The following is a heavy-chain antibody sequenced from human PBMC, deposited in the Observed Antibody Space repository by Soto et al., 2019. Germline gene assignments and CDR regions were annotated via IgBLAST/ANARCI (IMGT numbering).Heavy chain of an antibody. V-gene: IGHV3-30*18. CDR2: ISYDGSNK. Sequence: QVQLVESGGGVVQPGRSLRLSCAASGFTFSSYGMHWVRQAPGKGLEWVAVISYDGSNKYYADSVKGRFTISRDNSKNTLYLQMNSLRAEDTAVYYCAKNPVDGYGTAFDYWGQGTLVTVS. CDR1: GFTFSSYG. CDR3: AKNPVDGYGTAFDY. J-gene: IGHJ4*02. D-gene: IGHD5-12*01.